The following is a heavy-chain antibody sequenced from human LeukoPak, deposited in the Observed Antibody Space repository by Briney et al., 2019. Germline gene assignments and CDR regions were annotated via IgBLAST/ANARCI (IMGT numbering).Heavy chain of an antibody. V-gene: IGHV3-7*01. D-gene: IGHD3-10*01. Sequence: GGSLSLSCAASGFTFSNYWMSWVRQAPGKGLEWVANIKEDGSEKYYVDSVKGRFTISRDNAKNSLYLQMNSLRAEDTAVYYCARDHMVRGVIISWYFDYWGQGTLVTVSS. CDR2: IKEDGSEK. J-gene: IGHJ4*02. CDR3: ARDHMVRGVIISWYFDY. CDR1: GFTFSNYW.